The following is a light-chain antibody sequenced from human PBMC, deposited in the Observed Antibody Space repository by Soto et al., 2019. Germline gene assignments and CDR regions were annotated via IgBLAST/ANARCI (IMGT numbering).Light chain of an antibody. J-gene: IGKJ5*01. Sequence: ASQSVSSNLARSQQESGQAPRLLLYCPSTRALRIPATVSCSGSGTELTLTLSSLQSEAFAFYYCQQYNSWPPITFGQGTRLEIK. CDR1: QSVSSN. V-gene: IGKV3-15*01. CDR2: CPS. CDR3: QQYNSWPPIT.